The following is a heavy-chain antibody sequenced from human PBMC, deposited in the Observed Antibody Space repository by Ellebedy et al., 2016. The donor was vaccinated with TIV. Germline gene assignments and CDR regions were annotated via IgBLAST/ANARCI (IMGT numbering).Heavy chain of an antibody. CDR1: GFTFSDYY. J-gene: IGHJ3*02. CDR2: ISYSGNTI. V-gene: IGHV3-11*01. D-gene: IGHD3-22*01. Sequence: GGSLRLSCAASGFTFSDYYMSWIRQAPGKGLEWLSYISYSGNTIYSAASVKGRFTISRDTAQKSLYLQMNSLRAEDTAVYYCARDSYYDTGGLDAFDIWGQGTMVTVSS. CDR3: ARDSYYDTGGLDAFDI.